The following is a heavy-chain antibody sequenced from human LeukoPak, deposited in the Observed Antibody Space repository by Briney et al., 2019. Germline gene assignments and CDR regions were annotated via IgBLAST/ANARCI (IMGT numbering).Heavy chain of an antibody. CDR1: GFTVSSNY. D-gene: IGHD3-10*01. V-gene: IGHV3-66*01. CDR3: AAVRGGGKNWFDP. Sequence: PGGSLRLSCAASGFTVSSNYMSWVRQAPGKGLEWVSVIYSGGSTYYADSVKGRLTISRDNSKNTLYLQMNSLRAEDTAVYYCAAVRGGGKNWFDPWGQGTLVTVSS. CDR2: IYSGGST. J-gene: IGHJ5*02.